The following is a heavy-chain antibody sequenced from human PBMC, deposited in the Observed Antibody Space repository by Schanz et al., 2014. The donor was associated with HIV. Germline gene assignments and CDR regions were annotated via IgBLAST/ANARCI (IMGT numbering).Heavy chain of an antibody. CDR2: ITWNGAII. CDR3: ARGSGPYYYYYGMDV. D-gene: IGHD3-10*01. Sequence: VQLVESGGGVVQPGRSLRLSCAASGFTFDDYIMSWVRQAPGKGLEWVSEITWNGAIIRYADSVKGRFTISRDNAKNSLYLQINSLRAEDTAVYYCARGSGPYYYYYGMDVWGQGTTVTVSS. J-gene: IGHJ6*02. V-gene: IGHV3-20*04. CDR1: GFTFDDYI.